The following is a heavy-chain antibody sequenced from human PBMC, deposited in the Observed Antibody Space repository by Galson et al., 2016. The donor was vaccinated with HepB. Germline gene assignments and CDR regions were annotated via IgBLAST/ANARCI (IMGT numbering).Heavy chain of an antibody. CDR1: GFTFSGFA. CDR3: TKNPGNYVGWFDP. CDR2: IGGYCETT. D-gene: IGHD3-16*01. V-gene: IGHV3-23*01. Sequence: SLRLSCAASGFTFSGFAMSWVRLAPGMGPEWVSSIGGYCETTYYADSVKGRFTISRDHRNDTVFLQMDNLRAEDTAIYHCTKNPGNYVGWFDPWGQGTLVTVSS. J-gene: IGHJ5*02.